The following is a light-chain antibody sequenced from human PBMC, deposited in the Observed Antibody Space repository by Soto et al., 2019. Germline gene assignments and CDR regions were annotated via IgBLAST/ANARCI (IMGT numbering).Light chain of an antibody. CDR2: DVT. CDR3: SSYTSSSTYV. V-gene: IGLV2-18*02. CDR1: ISDAGFYAR. J-gene: IGLJ1*01. Sequence: LTQPPSVSGSPGQSVTISCTGTISDAGFYARVSWYQQPPGTAPKLLIYDVTSRPSGVPDRFSGSRSGKTASLTISGLQAEDEADYYCSSYTSSSTYVFGPGTKVTVL.